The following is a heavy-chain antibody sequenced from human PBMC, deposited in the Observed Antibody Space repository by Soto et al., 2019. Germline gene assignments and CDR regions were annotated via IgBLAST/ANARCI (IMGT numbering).Heavy chain of an antibody. CDR2: ISGSGGST. Sequence: EVQLLESGGGLVQPGGSLRLSCAASGFTFSSYAMSWVRQAPGKGLEWVSAISGSGGSTYYADSVKGRFTISRDNSKNTLYLQMNSLRAEDTAVYYCAKGLMVRGVKGIYYYYYYGMDVWGQGTTVTVSS. J-gene: IGHJ6*02. V-gene: IGHV3-23*01. D-gene: IGHD3-10*01. CDR1: GFTFSSYA. CDR3: AKGLMVRGVKGIYYYYYYGMDV.